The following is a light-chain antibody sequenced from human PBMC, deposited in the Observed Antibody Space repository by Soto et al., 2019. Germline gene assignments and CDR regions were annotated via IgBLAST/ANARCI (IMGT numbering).Light chain of an antibody. CDR1: ESVGNY. J-gene: IGKJ1*01. CDR3: QQYNNWPRT. Sequence: DIVLTQAPGTLSLSPEERATLSCRASESVGNYLAWYQEKPGQAPRLLIYGASTRATGIPARFSGSGSGTEFTLTISSLQSEDFAVYYCQQYNNWPRTFGQGTKVAIK. V-gene: IGKV3-15*01. CDR2: GAS.